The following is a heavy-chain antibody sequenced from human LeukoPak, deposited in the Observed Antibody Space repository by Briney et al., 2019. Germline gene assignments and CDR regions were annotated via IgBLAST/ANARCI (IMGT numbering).Heavy chain of an antibody. CDR2: INHSGST. J-gene: IGHJ4*02. D-gene: IGHD3-10*01. CDR1: GGSFSGYY. CDR3: ARRSGSYYALDY. Sequence: SETLSLTCAVYGGSFSGYYWSWIRQPPGKGLEWIGEINHSGSTNYNPSLKSRVTISVDTSKNQFSLKLSSVTAADTAVYYCARRSGSYYALDYWGQGTLVTVSS. V-gene: IGHV4-34*01.